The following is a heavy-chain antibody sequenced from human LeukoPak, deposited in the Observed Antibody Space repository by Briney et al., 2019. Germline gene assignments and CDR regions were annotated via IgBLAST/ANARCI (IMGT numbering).Heavy chain of an antibody. V-gene: IGHV3-15*01. J-gene: IGHJ4*02. D-gene: IGHD3-22*01. CDR2: INSKTDGGTT. Sequence: GGSLRLSCAASGFTFSNAWMSWVRQAPGKGLEWVGRINSKTDGGTTDYAAPVKGRFTISRDDSKNTLYLQMNSLKTEDTAVYYCTTDFDYDSSAVGYWGQGTLVTVSS. CDR3: TTDFDYDSSAVGY. CDR1: GFTFSNAW.